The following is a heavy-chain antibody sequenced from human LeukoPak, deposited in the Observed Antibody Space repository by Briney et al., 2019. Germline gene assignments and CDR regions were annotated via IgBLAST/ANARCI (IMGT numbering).Heavy chain of an antibody. Sequence: PGGSLRLTCAASGFTFSSYAMSWVRQAPGKGLEWVSAISGSGGSTYYADSVKGRFTISRDNSKNTLYLQMNSLRAEDTAVYYCATYVDYYFDYWGQGTLVTVSS. V-gene: IGHV3-23*01. D-gene: IGHD3/OR15-3a*01. CDR3: ATYVDYYFDY. CDR1: GFTFSSYA. CDR2: ISGSGGST. J-gene: IGHJ4*02.